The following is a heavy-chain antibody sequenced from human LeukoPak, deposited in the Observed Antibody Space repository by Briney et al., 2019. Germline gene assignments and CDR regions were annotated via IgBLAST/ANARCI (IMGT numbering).Heavy chain of an antibody. V-gene: IGHV1-18*01. CDR2: ISAYNGNT. Sequence: ASVKVSCKASGYTFTSYGISWVRQAPGQGLEWMGWISAYNGNTNYAQKLQGRVTMTTDTSTSTAYMELRSLRSDDTAVYYCASPYYYGSGTNAFDIWGQGTTVTVSS. CDR3: ASPYYYGSGTNAFDI. J-gene: IGHJ3*02. D-gene: IGHD3-10*01. CDR1: GYTFTSYG.